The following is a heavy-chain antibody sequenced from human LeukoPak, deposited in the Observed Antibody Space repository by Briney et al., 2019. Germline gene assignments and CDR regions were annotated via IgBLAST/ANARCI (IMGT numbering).Heavy chain of an antibody. V-gene: IGHV4-59*11. Sequence: SETLSLTCSVSGASISSHYWSWIRQPPGKGLEWIGYIHYSGSTNCNPSLKSRVTISLDTSKNQFSLMLGSVTAADTAVYYCASRLQTSWVMDVWGQGTTVTVSS. D-gene: IGHD1-26*01. CDR2: IHYSGST. CDR1: GASISSHY. J-gene: IGHJ6*02. CDR3: ASRLQTSWVMDV.